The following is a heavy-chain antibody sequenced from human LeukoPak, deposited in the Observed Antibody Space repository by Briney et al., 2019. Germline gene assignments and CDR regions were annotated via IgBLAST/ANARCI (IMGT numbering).Heavy chain of an antibody. CDR3: ARESESSGWYDY. CDR1: GFTFHDYA. Sequence: GGSLRLSCAAPGFTFHDYAIHWVRQAPGKGLEWVSLISGDGGSTFYADSVKGRFTISRDNSKNSLYLQMNSLRSDDTALYYCARESESSGWYDYWGQGTLGTGSP. V-gene: IGHV3-43*02. CDR2: ISGDGGST. J-gene: IGHJ4*02. D-gene: IGHD6-19*01.